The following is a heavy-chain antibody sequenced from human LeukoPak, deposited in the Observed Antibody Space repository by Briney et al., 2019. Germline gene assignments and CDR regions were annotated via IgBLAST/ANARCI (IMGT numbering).Heavy chain of an antibody. Sequence: SETLSLTCTVSGYSISSGYYWGWIRQPPGKGLEWIGEINHSGSTNYNPSLKSRVTISVDTSKNQFSLKLSSVTAADTAVYYCARVHLKGRPRYYYYYYMDVWGKGTTVTVSS. J-gene: IGHJ6*03. CDR1: GYSISSGYY. CDR2: INHSGST. V-gene: IGHV4-38-2*02. CDR3: ARVHLKGRPRYYYYYYMDV.